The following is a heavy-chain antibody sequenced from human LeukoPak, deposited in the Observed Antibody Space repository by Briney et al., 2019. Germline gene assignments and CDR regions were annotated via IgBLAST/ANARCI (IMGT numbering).Heavy chain of an antibody. CDR2: IYYSGST. CDR1: GGSISSSSYY. Sequence: SETLSLTCTVSGGSISSSSYYWGWIRQPPGKGLEWIGSIYYSGSTYYNPSLKSRVTISVDTSKNQFSLKLSSVTAADTAVYYCARDSHYYGSGRLIWGQGTMVTVSS. V-gene: IGHV4-39*07. CDR3: ARDSHYYGSGRLI. J-gene: IGHJ3*02. D-gene: IGHD3-10*01.